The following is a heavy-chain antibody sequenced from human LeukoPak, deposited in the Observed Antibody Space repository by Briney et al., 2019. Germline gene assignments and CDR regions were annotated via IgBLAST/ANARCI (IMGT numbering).Heavy chain of an antibody. D-gene: IGHD1-26*01. Sequence: ASVKVSCKASGYTFTGYYMHWVRQAPGQGLEGMGRINPNSGGTNYAQKFQGRVTMTRDTSISTAYMELSRLRSDDTAVYYWVGFYLVGATLIDYWGQGTLVTVSS. CDR3: VGFYLVGATLIDY. V-gene: IGHV1-2*06. J-gene: IGHJ4*02. CDR2: INPNSGGT. CDR1: GYTFTGYY.